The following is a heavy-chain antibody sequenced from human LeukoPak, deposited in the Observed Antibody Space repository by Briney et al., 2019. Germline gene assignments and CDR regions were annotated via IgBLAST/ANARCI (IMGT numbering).Heavy chain of an antibody. CDR1: GYTFTGYY. D-gene: IGHD2-21*01. V-gene: IGHV1-2*02. CDR2: INPNSGGT. J-gene: IGHJ6*03. Sequence: ASVKVSCKASGYTFTGYYMHWVRQAPGQGLEWMGWINPNSGGTDYAQKFQGRVTMTRDTSINSAYMELSRLTSDDTAVYYCARGDSSRGYYYMDVWGRGTTVTVSS. CDR3: ARGDSSRGYYYMDV.